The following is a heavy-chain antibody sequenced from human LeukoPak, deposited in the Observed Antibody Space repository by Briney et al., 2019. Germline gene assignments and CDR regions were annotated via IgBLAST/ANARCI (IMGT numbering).Heavy chain of an antibody. J-gene: IGHJ4*02. Sequence: GGSLRLSCAASGFTFSSYSMNWVRQAPGKGLEWVSSISSSSSYIYYADSVKGRFTISRDNAKNSLYLQMNSLRAEDTAVYYCAREGPSHSGYTNWGQGTLVTVSS. D-gene: IGHD5-12*01. V-gene: IGHV3-21*01. CDR1: GFTFSSYS. CDR2: ISSSSSYI. CDR3: AREGPSHSGYTN.